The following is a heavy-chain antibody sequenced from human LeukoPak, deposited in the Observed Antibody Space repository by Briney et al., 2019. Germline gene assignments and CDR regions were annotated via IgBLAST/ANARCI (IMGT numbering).Heavy chain of an antibody. V-gene: IGHV3-9*01. Sequence: GGSLRLSCAASGFTFDDYAMHWVRQAPGKGLEWVSGISWNSGSIGYADSVKGRFTISRDNAKNSLYLQMNSLRAEDTALYYCAKALYSSGWYVFDYWGQGTQVTVSS. D-gene: IGHD6-19*01. CDR2: ISWNSGSI. J-gene: IGHJ4*02. CDR1: GFTFDDYA. CDR3: AKALYSSGWYVFDY.